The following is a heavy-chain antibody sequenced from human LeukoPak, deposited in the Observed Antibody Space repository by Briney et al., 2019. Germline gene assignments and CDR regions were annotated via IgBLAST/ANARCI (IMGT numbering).Heavy chain of an antibody. V-gene: IGHV1-69*13. J-gene: IGHJ4*02. Sequence: GASVKVSCKASGGTFSSYAISWARQAPGQGLEWMGGIIPIFGTANYAQKFQGRVTITADESTSTAYMELSSLRSEDTAVYYCARDGYSEGPGNYWGQGTLVTVSS. CDR2: IIPIFGTA. D-gene: IGHD6-13*01. CDR1: GGTFSSYA. CDR3: ARDGYSEGPGNY.